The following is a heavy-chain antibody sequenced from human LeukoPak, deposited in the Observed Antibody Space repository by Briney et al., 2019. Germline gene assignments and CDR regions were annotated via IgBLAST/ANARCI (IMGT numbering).Heavy chain of an antibody. CDR2: ISYDGTNK. D-gene: IGHD1-26*01. V-gene: IGHV3-30*04. CDR3: AKPSGSYRGAFDI. CDR1: GFTFSNYA. J-gene: IGHJ3*02. Sequence: GGSLRLSCAASGFTFSNYAIHWVRQAPGKGLEWVSVISYDGTNKYYADSVKGRFTISRDNSKNTLYLQMNSLRAEDTAVYYCAKPSGSYRGAFDIWGQGTMVTVSS.